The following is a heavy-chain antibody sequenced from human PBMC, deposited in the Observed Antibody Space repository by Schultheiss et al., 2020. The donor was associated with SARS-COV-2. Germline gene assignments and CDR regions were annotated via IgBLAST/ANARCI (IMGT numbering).Heavy chain of an antibody. D-gene: IGHD6-19*01. Sequence: GGSLRLSCAASGFTFSRYGMHWVRQAPGKGLEWVAVISYDERNKYYAGSVKGRFTISRDNSKNTLYLQMNSLRAEDTAVYYCARDQEQWLLSHYYYYGMDVWGQGTTVTVSS. V-gene: IGHV3-30*03. J-gene: IGHJ6*02. CDR2: ISYDERNK. CDR3: ARDQEQWLLSHYYYYGMDV. CDR1: GFTFSRYG.